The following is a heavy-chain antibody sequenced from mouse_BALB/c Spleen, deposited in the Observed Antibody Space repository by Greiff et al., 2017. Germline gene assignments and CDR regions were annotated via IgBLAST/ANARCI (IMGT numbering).Heavy chain of an antibody. J-gene: IGHJ4*01. CDR3: ARDGNLPYYAMDY. V-gene: IGHV3-6*02. CDR1: GYSITSGYY. D-gene: IGHD2-1*01. Sequence: EVQLVESGPGLVKPSQSLSLTCSVTGYSITSGYYWNWIRQFPGNKLEWMGYISYDGSNNYNPSLKNRISITRDTSKNQFFLKLNSVTTEDTATYYCARDGNLPYYAMDYWGQGTSVTVSS. CDR2: ISYDGSN.